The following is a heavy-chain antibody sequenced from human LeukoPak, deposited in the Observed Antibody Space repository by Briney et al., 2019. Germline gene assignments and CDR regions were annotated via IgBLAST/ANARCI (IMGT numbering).Heavy chain of an antibody. CDR1: GYTLTELS. J-gene: IGHJ5*02. CDR2: FDAEDGET. Sequence: ASVNVSCKVSGYTLTELSMHWVRQAPGKGFGWLGRFDAEDGETIYAQKFQGRVTMTDDTPTDTAYMELSSLRSEPTAVYYCATGPLLGLLPPEYTWFDPWGQGTLVTVSS. CDR3: ATGPLLGLLPPEYTWFDP. V-gene: IGHV1-24*01. D-gene: IGHD3-22*01.